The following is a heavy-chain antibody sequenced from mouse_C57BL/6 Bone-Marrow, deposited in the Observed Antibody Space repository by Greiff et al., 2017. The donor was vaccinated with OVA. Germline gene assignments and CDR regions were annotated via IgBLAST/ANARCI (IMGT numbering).Heavy chain of an antibody. D-gene: IGHD1-1*01. CDR1: GFSLTSYG. J-gene: IGHJ4*01. CDR3: ASDSTTGMDY. Sequence: QVQLQQSGPGLVAPSQSLSITCTVSGFSLTSYGVDWVRQSPGKGLEWLGVIWGVGSTNYNSALKSRLSISKDNSKSQVFLKMNSLQTDDTAMYYCASDSTTGMDYWGQGTSVTVSS. CDR2: IWGVGST. V-gene: IGHV2-6*01.